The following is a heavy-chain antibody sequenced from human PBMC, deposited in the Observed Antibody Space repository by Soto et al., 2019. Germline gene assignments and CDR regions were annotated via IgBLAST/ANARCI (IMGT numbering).Heavy chain of an antibody. Sequence: PGGSLRLSCAASGFTFSSYAMTWVRQAPGKGLEWVSGVSGTGGGAYYTDSVKGRFTISRDKSTNTLYLHMNSLRAEDTAVYYCARGSAYSDYDLEYWGQGTLVTVSS. D-gene: IGHD4-17*01. V-gene: IGHV3-23*01. CDR1: GFTFSSYA. CDR3: ARGSAYSDYDLEY. CDR2: VSGTGGGA. J-gene: IGHJ4*02.